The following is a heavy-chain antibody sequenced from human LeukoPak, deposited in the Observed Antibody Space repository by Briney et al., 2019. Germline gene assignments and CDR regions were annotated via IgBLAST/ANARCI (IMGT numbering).Heavy chain of an antibody. D-gene: IGHD6-13*01. CDR3: AREGYSSSWSLHNWFDP. CDR2: IYTSGST. J-gene: IGHJ5*02. Sequence: SETLSLTCTVSGGSISSYYWSWIRQPAGKGLEWIGRIYTSGSTNYNPSLKSRVTISVDTSKNQFSLKLSSVTAADTAVYYCAREGYSSSWSLHNWFDPWGQETLVTVSS. V-gene: IGHV4-4*07. CDR1: GGSISSYY.